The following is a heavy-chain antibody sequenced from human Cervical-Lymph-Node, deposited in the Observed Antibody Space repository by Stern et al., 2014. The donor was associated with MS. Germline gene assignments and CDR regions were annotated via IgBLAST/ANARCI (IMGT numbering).Heavy chain of an antibody. CDR1: GGTFSNNG. V-gene: IGHV1-69*01. CDR3: AREKNEYGPHDAFDM. J-gene: IGHJ3*02. Sequence: QVQLVESGAEGKKPGSSVKVSCKASGGTFSNNGISWVRQAPGKELEWMGGIIPMFGTTNYAQKFQDRVTITADESTTTAYMELSSLRSEDTAVYYCAREKNEYGPHDAFDMWGQGTVVTVTS. CDR2: IIPMFGTT. D-gene: IGHD4-17*01.